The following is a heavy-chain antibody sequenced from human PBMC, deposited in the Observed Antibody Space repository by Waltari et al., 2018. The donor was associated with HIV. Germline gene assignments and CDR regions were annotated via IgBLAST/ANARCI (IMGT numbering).Heavy chain of an antibody. CDR1: GYTFTNFY. CDR3: GRGTTDYINY. J-gene: IGHJ4*02. Sequence: VHLLQSGAEMKKPGASVTVSCTTSGYTFTNFYIHWVRQAPGQGLGWVGIVNPHGGGTLYSEAFPSRLTLTADTSTSTAYLDLTDLTSEDAATYFCGRGTTDYINYWGQGSLVTVSS. D-gene: IGHD4-4*01. CDR2: VNPHGGGT. V-gene: IGHV1-46*01.